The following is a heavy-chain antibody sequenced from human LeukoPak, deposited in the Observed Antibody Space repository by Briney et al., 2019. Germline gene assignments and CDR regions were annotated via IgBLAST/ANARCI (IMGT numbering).Heavy chain of an antibody. CDR2: IKTKTCGGTP. Sequence: GGSLRLSCAASGFIFKNAWMTWVRQAPGKGLEWVGRIKTKTCGGTPDYAAPARGRFIISRDDSNSTLHLQMDNLNTEDAGVYYCATYSSGWKFEHWGQGTLVSVSS. CDR3: ATYSSGWKFEH. J-gene: IGHJ4*02. D-gene: IGHD6-19*01. CDR1: GFIFKNAW. V-gene: IGHV3-15*01.